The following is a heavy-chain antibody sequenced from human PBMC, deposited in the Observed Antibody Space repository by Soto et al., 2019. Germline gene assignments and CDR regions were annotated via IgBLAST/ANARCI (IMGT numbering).Heavy chain of an antibody. CDR3: ARQDFWSGYSNFDY. D-gene: IGHD3-3*01. CDR1: GGSISSYY. Sequence: SETLSLTCTVSGGSISSYYWSWIRQPPGKGLEWIGYIYYSGSTNYNPSLKSRVTISVDTSKNQFSLKLSSVTAADTAVYYCARQDFWSGYSNFDYWGQGTLVTVSS. V-gene: IGHV4-59*08. J-gene: IGHJ4*02. CDR2: IYYSGST.